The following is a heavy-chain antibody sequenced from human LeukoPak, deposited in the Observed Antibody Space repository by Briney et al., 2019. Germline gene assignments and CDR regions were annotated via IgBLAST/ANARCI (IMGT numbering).Heavy chain of an antibody. CDR1: GFTFSNKW. CDR3: VRDFYGSGPDLDY. CDR2: INQDGREK. D-gene: IGHD6-19*01. Sequence: PGGSLRLSCVASGFTFSNKWMGWVRQTPGKGLEGVANINQDGREKNYVPSVKGRFTISRDNAKNSLSLQMDSLRAEDTAVYYCVRDFYGSGPDLDYWGQGTLVTVSS. V-gene: IGHV3-7*01. J-gene: IGHJ4*02.